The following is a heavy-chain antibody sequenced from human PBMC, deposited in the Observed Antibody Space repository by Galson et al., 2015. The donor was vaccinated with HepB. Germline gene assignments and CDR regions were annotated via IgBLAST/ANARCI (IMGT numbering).Heavy chain of an antibody. D-gene: IGHD3-10*01. CDR2: IGTAGDT. CDR1: GFTFSSYS. CDR3: ARGGGTMVRGVKYYYYGMDV. V-gene: IGHV3-13*04. J-gene: IGHJ6*02. Sequence: SLRLSCAASGFTFSSYSMNWVRQATGKGLEWVSAIGTAGDTYYPGSVKGRFTISRENAKNSLYLQMNSLRAGDTAVYYCARGGGTMVRGVKYYYYGMDVWGQGTTVTVSS.